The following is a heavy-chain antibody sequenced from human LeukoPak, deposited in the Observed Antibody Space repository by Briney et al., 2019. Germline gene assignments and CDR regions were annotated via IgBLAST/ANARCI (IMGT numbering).Heavy chain of an antibody. Sequence: PSETLSLTCAVYGGSFSGYYWSWIRQPPGKGLEWIGEINHSGSTNYNPSLKSRVTISVDTSKNQFSLKLSSVTAADTAVYYCARRLRNFDYWGQGTLVTVSS. CDR1: GGSFSGYY. CDR3: ARRLRNFDY. J-gene: IGHJ4*02. D-gene: IGHD3-16*01. V-gene: IGHV4-34*01. CDR2: INHSGST.